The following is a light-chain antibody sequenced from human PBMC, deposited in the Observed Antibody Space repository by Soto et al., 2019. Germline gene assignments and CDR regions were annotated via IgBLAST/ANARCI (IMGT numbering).Light chain of an antibody. CDR1: SNDVGPSSF. V-gene: IGLV2-8*01. CDR3: NAHADNGKHV. Sequence: QSALTQPPSASGSPGQSVTISCTGNSNDVGPSSFISWYQQHPGKGPKLIIYEVSKRPSGVPDRFSGSKSGNTASLSFSGLQDEDEADYFCNAHADNGKHVFGTGTELTVL. J-gene: IGLJ1*01. CDR2: EVS.